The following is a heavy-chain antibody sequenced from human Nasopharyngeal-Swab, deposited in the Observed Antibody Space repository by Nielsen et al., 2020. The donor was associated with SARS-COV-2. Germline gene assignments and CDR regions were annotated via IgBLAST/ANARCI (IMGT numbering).Heavy chain of an antibody. CDR3: ARGLSGVVPAPILGLGPFYSYYYMDV. J-gene: IGHJ6*03. CDR2: INHSGST. CDR1: GGSFSGYY. D-gene: IGHD2-2*01. V-gene: IGHV4-34*01. Sequence: SETLSLTCAVSGGSFSGYYWGWIRRPPGKGLEWLGEINHSGSTNYNPSLKSRVTISLDTSKNHFSLKLRSVTAADTAVYYCARGLSGVVPAPILGLGPFYSYYYMDVWGKGTTVTVSS.